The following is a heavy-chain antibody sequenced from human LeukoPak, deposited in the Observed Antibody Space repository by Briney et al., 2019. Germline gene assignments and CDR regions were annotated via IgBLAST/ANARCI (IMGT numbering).Heavy chain of an antibody. J-gene: IGHJ4*02. CDR3: ARLVCGGDRYSDY. D-gene: IGHD2-21*02. V-gene: IGHV4-34*01. Sequence: SETLSLTCAVYGGSFSGYYWSWIRQPPGKGLEWIGEINHSGSTNYNPSLKSRVTMSVDTSKNQFSLKLSSVTAADTAVYYCARLVCGGDRYSDYWGQGTLVTVSS. CDR1: GGSFSGYY. CDR2: INHSGST.